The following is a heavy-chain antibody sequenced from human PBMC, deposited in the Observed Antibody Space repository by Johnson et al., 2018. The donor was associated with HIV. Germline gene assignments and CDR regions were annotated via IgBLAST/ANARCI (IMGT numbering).Heavy chain of an antibody. CDR2: ISSDGSNK. CDR3: ARGQILEWLSGDGFDM. J-gene: IGHJ3*02. CDR1: AFTFSRHA. V-gene: IGHV3-30*04. D-gene: IGHD3-3*01. Sequence: QVQLVESGGGVVQPERSLRLSCSASAFTFSRHAMHCVRQAPGKGPEWVACISSDGSNKYYADSVQCHFSLSRDNSKNTLHLQMNSLRVEDTAMYYCARGQILEWLSGDGFDMWGQVTMVTVYS.